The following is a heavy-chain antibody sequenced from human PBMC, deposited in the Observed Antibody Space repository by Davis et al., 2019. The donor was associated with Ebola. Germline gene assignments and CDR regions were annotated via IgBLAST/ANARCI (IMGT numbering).Heavy chain of an antibody. CDR3: ARRMRGPPAPQGFYFNYGLDV. Sequence: GESLKISCQASGYSFSKYLIAWLRQMPGKGLEWMGIIYPGDSDTRYSPSFQGQVTISVDESIHAAYLQLSSLKVSDNALYYCARRMRGPPAPQGFYFNYGLDVWGKGTTVTVSS. CDR2: IYPGDSDT. J-gene: IGHJ6*04. V-gene: IGHV5-51*01. CDR1: GYSFSKYL. D-gene: IGHD2/OR15-2a*01.